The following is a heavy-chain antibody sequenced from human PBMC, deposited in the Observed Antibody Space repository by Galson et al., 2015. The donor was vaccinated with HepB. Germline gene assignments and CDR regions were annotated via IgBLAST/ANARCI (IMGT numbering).Heavy chain of an antibody. D-gene: IGHD1-1*01. V-gene: IGHV1-46*01. Sequence: SVKVSCKASGYTLTSHYMHWVRRAAGQGLEWMGIIHPTSGSTTYAQKFQGRVTMTSDTSTSTVYMELSSLRSEDTAVYYCARGPGNWFDPWGQGTLVTVSS. J-gene: IGHJ5*02. CDR3: ARGPGNWFDP. CDR1: GYTLTSHY. CDR2: IHPTSGST.